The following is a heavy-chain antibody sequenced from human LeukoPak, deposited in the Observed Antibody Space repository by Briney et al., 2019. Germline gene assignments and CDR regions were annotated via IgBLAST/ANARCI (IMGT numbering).Heavy chain of an antibody. CDR1: GYTFTSYG. V-gene: IGHV1-18*01. CDR2: ISAYNGNT. CDR3: ARDRRTRYSYGFVIDY. D-gene: IGHD5-18*01. J-gene: IGHJ4*02. Sequence: ASVKVSCKASGYTFTSYGISWVRQAPGQGLEWMGWISAYNGNTNYAQKLQGRVTMTTDTSTSTAYMELRSLRSDDTAVYYCARDRRTRYSYGFVIDYWGQGTLVTVSS.